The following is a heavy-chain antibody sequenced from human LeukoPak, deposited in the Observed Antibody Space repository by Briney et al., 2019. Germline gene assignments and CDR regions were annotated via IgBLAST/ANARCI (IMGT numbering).Heavy chain of an antibody. CDR2: ISAYNGNT. D-gene: IGHD2-15*01. V-gene: IGHV1-18*01. Sequence: ASVKVSCKASGYTFTNYGINWLRQAPGQGLEWMGWISAYNGNTNYAQRLQGRVTMTTDSSTSTACMELSSLRSEDTAVYYCARDHSGPGWYCSGGSCHKDERFDPWGQGTLVTVSS. J-gene: IGHJ5*02. CDR3: ARDHSGPGWYCSGGSCHKDERFDP. CDR1: GYTFTNYG.